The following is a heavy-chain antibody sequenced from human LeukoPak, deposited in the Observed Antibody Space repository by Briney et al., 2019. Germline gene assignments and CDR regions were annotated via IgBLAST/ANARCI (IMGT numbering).Heavy chain of an antibody. CDR2: IRSNAYGGTT. D-gene: IGHD6-13*01. CDR3: TRLVVPAAMTGYSSSWYGYYSDY. V-gene: IGHV3-49*04. J-gene: IGHJ4*02. Sequence: GGSLRLSCAASGFPFGDYAMSWVRQAPGKGLEWVGFIRSNAYGGTTEYAASVKGRFTISRDDSKSIAYLQMNSLKTEDTAVYYCTRLVVPAAMTGYSSSWYGYYSDYWGQGTLVTVSS. CDR1: GFPFGDYA.